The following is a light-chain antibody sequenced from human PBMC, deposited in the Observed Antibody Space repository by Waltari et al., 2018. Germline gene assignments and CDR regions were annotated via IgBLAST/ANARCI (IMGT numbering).Light chain of an antibody. CDR3: SSPSTNNVVV. V-gene: IGLV2-14*01. CDR1: SGDIGGSDF. J-gene: IGLJ2*01. Sequence: QSALTQPASVSASPGQSITISCTGTSGDIGGSDFVSWYQHHPGRAPKVLIFDVNHRPPGSSDRFAGSKSGNTASLTISGLQAEDDADYYCSSPSTNNVVVFGGGTKVTVL. CDR2: DVN.